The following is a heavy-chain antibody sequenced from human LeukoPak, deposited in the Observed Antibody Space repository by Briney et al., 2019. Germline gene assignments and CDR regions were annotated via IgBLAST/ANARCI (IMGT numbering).Heavy chain of an antibody. V-gene: IGHV1-18*04. CDR3: ARDFFHGHCSGLSCFLLDY. CDR1: GYIFTRYG. Sequence: ASVKVSCKASGYIFTRYGISWVRQAPGQGLEWMGWISAHYGNTNYAQKFQGRVTMTTDTSTNTAYMELRSLRPDDTAVYYCARDFFHGHCSGLSCFLLDYWGQGSLVTVSS. CDR2: ISAHYGNT. D-gene: IGHD2-15*01. J-gene: IGHJ4*02.